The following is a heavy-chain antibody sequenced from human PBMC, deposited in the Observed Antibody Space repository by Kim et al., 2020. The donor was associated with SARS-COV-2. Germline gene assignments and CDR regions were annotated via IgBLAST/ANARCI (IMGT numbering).Heavy chain of an antibody. CDR3: ARGVGRTTSFYFEY. Sequence: SETLSLTCSVSGDSFSGFYWSWIRQSPTKVLEWIGYIYYGASSHYNPSLTSRVTMSLDKTKNQFSLHLNSVTAADTAMYFCARGVGRTTSFYFEYWGQGILVTVS. V-gene: IGHV4-59*01. CDR2: IYYGASS. J-gene: IGHJ4*02. CDR1: GDSFSGFY. D-gene: IGHD3-10*01.